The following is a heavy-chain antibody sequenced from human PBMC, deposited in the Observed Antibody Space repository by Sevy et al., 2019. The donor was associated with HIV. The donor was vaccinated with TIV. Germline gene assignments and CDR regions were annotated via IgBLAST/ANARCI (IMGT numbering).Heavy chain of an antibody. J-gene: IGHJ5*02. Sequence: GGSLRLSCAATGFTFSSYAMHWVRQAPGKGLEWVAVISYDGSNKYYPDSVKGRFTISRDNSTNTLYLQLNSLRPEDTAAYYGARGSIRYYDIWTWGFDPWGQGTLVTVSS. CDR3: ARGSIRYYDIWTWGFDP. D-gene: IGHD3-9*01. V-gene: IGHV3-30-3*01. CDR1: GFTFSSYA. CDR2: ISYDGSNK.